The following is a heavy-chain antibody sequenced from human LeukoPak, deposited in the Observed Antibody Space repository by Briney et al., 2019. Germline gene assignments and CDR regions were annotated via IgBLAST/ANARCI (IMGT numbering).Heavy chain of an antibody. CDR3: IGAAAGTYAFDI. D-gene: IGHD6-13*01. V-gene: IGHV4-39*01. J-gene: IGHJ3*02. CDR2: IYYSGST. Sequence: SETLSLTCIVSGGSLSSSRYYWGWIRQPPGKGLEWIETIYYSGSTYYNPSLKSRVTISVDTSKNQFSLILSSVTAADTAVYYCIGAAAGTYAFDIWGQGTMVTVSS. CDR1: GGSLSSSRYY.